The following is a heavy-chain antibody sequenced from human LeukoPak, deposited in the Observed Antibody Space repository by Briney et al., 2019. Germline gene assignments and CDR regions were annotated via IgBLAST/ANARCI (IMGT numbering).Heavy chain of an antibody. CDR2: IYPGDSDT. J-gene: IGHJ1*01. D-gene: IGHD6-6*01. CDR3: ASIGGSSRPLEYFQH. Sequence: GESLKISCKGSGYSFTSYWIGWVRQMPGKGLEWMGIIYPGDSDTRYSPSFQGQVTISADKSISTAYLQWSSLKASDTAMYYCASIGGSSRPLEYFQHWGQGTLVTVSS. V-gene: IGHV5-51*01. CDR1: GYSFTSYW.